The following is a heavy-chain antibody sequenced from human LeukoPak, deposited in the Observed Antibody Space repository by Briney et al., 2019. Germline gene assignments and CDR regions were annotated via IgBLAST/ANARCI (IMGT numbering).Heavy chain of an antibody. D-gene: IGHD5-18*01. V-gene: IGHV3-7*03. CDR1: GFTFSSYW. J-gene: IGHJ4*02. Sequence: GGSLRLSCAASGFTFSSYWMTWVRQAPGKGLEWVASLNEDGSKRSYVGSVKGRFTTSRDNAQKSVYLQMNSLTAEDTAVYYCARAVTSMDGYWGQGTLVTVSS. CDR3: ARAVTSMDGY. CDR2: LNEDGSKR.